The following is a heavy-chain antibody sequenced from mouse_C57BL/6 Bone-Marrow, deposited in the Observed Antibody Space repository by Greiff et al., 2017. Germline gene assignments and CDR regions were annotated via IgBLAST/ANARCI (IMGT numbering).Heavy chain of an antibody. CDR2: INPNNGGT. CDR3: ARKIYYYGSALFAY. CDR1: GYTFTDYY. Sequence: EVQLQQSGPELVKPGASVKISCKASGYTFTDYYMNWVKQSHGKSLEWIGDINPNNGGTSYNQKITGKATLTVDQSSSSAYMALRSLTSDDSAVYYCARKIYYYGSALFAYWGQGTLVTVSA. D-gene: IGHD1-1*01. J-gene: IGHJ3*01. V-gene: IGHV1-26*01.